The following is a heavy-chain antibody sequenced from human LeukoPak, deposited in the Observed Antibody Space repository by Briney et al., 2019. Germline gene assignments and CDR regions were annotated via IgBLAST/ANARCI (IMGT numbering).Heavy chain of an antibody. Sequence: SETLSLTCTVSGGSISSSSYYWGWIRQPPGKGLEWIGSIYYSGSTYYNPSLKSRVTISVDTSKNQFSLKLSSVTAADTAVYYCARGLYSRTNWFDPWGQGTLVTVSS. V-gene: IGHV4-39*01. CDR2: IYYSGST. J-gene: IGHJ5*02. D-gene: IGHD6-13*01. CDR3: ARGLYSRTNWFDP. CDR1: GGSISSSSYY.